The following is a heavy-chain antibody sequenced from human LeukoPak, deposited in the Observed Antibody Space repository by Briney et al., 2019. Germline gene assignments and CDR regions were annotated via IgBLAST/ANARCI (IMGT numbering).Heavy chain of an antibody. CDR1: GFTFDDYA. J-gene: IGHJ4*02. CDR3: AKDTELMTGYDSSFDY. V-gene: IGHV3-9*01. Sequence: GGSLRLSCAASGFTFDDYAMHWVRQAPGKGLEWVSGISWNSGSIGYADTVKGRFTISRDNAKNSLYLQMNSLRAEDTALYYCAKDTELMTGYDSSFDYWGQGTLVTVSS. D-gene: IGHD3-9*01. CDR2: ISWNSGSI.